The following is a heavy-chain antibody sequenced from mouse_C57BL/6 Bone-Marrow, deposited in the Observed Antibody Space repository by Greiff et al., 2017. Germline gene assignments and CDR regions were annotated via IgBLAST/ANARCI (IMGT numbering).Heavy chain of an antibody. CDR3: VRWGYGSSYGFDY. D-gene: IGHD1-1*01. CDR2: IRSKSNNYAT. Sequence: DVQLVESGGGLVQPTGSLKLSCAASGFSFNTYAMNWVRQAPGKGLEWVARIRSKSNNYATYYADSVKDRFTISRDDSESMLYLQMNNLKTEDTAMYYCVRWGYGSSYGFDYWGQGTTLTVSS. V-gene: IGHV10-1*01. CDR1: GFSFNTYA. J-gene: IGHJ2*01.